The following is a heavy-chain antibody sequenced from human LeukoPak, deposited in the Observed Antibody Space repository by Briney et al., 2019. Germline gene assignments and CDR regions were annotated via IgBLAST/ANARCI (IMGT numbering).Heavy chain of an antibody. D-gene: IGHD2-21*02. V-gene: IGHV1-18*01. Sequence: ASVKVSCKASGYTFTSYGISWARQAPGQGLEWMGWISAYNGNTNCAQKLQGRVTMTTDTSTSTAYMELRSLRSDDTAVYYCARDPAYCGGDCYSSAFDIWGQGTMVTVSS. J-gene: IGHJ3*02. CDR2: ISAYNGNT. CDR3: ARDPAYCGGDCYSSAFDI. CDR1: GYTFTSYG.